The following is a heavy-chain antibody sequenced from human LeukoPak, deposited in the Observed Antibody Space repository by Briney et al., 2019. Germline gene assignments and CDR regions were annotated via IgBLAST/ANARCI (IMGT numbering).Heavy chain of an antibody. CDR1: GGSISSYS. D-gene: IGHD6-25*01. V-gene: IGHV4-59*01. Sequence: SETLSLTCTVSGGSISSYSWSWIRQPPGKGLEWIGYTYYGGSTKYNPSLNSRVTISLDTSKNQFSLKLSSVTAADTAVYYCARAAGSGWDILNDYWGQGTLVTVSS. CDR2: TYYGGST. J-gene: IGHJ4*02. CDR3: ARAAGSGWDILNDY.